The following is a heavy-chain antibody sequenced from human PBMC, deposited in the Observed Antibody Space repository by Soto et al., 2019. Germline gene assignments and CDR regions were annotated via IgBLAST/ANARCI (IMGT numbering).Heavy chain of an antibody. Sequence: SETLSLTCTGSGGFISSYYWNWIRQPPGKGLEWIGYVYNSGTSYNPSLKSRVAISVDTSKNQFSLKLSSVTAADTAVYYCARGSDFWTGYYLVYWGQGTLVTVSS. CDR3: ARGSDFWTGYYLVY. CDR1: GGFISSYY. V-gene: IGHV4-59*01. CDR2: VYNSGT. J-gene: IGHJ4*02. D-gene: IGHD3-3*01.